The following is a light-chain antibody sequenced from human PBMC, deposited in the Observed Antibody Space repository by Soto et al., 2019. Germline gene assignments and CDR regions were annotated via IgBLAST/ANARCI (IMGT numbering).Light chain of an antibody. CDR2: DAS. J-gene: IGKJ5*01. CDR1: HRIGDS. Sequence: DIQVTQSPSSLSASVGDRVTISCRASHRIGDSLAWYQQRPGRAPKLLIYDASTLESGVPSRFSGSGSGTEFTLTISSLQPEDSATYYCQQYNSDMYTFGQGTRLEIK. CDR3: QQYNSDMYT. V-gene: IGKV1-5*01.